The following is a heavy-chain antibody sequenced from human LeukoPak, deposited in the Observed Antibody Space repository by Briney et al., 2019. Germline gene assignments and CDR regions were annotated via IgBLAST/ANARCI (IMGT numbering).Heavy chain of an antibody. J-gene: IGHJ5*02. D-gene: IGHD6-13*01. CDR1: GYTFTSYG. CDR2: ISAYNGNT. Sequence: ASVKVSCKASGYTFTSYGISWVRQAPGQGLEWMGWISAYNGNTNYAQKFQGRVTITADESTSTAYMELSSLRSEDTAVYYCARDPHRRYSSSWNWFDPWGQGTLVTVSS. V-gene: IGHV1-18*01. CDR3: ARDPHRRYSSSWNWFDP.